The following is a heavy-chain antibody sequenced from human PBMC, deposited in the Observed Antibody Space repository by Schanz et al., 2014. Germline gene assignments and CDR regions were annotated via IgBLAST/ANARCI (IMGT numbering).Heavy chain of an antibody. CDR3: AKSQGSSFDS. D-gene: IGHD6-13*01. J-gene: IGHJ4*02. Sequence: EVQLVESGGGLVKPGGFLRLSCAASGFTFSSYAMSWVRQAPGKGLEWVSSISSGGNPYYANSVKGRFGISRDNSENTLYLQMSSLRAEDTAVYYCAKSQGSSFDSWGQGTLVTVAS. CDR1: GFTFSSYA. V-gene: IGHV3-23*04. CDR2: ISSGGNP.